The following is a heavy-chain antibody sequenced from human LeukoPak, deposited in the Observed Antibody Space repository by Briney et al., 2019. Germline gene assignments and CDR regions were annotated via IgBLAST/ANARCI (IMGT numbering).Heavy chain of an antibody. CDR2: MNPNSGNT. CDR1: GYTFTSYD. V-gene: IGHV1-8*01. D-gene: IGHD5-18*01. J-gene: IGHJ6*03. CDR3: ARGSGIQLWFNYYYYMDV. Sequence: ASVTVSCKASGYTFTSYDINWVRQAPGQGLEWMGWMNPNSGNTGYAQKFQGRVTMTRNTSISTAYMELSSLRSEDTAVYYCARGSGIQLWFNYYYYMDVRGKGTTVTVSS.